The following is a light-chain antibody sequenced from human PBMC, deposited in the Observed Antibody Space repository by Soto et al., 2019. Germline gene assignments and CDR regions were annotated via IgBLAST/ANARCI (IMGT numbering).Light chain of an antibody. V-gene: IGKV1-5*01. Sequence: DIQMTQSPSTLSASVGDRVTITCRASQSITGWLAWYQQKPGKAPKLLIYDASSLESGVPSRFSGSGSGTEFTLTISSLQPEDFATYFCLQDYNYPRTVGQGTKVDIK. J-gene: IGKJ1*01. CDR2: DAS. CDR1: QSITGW. CDR3: LQDYNYPRT.